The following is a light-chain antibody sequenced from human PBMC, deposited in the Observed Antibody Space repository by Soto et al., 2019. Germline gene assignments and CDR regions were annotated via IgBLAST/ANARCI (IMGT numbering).Light chain of an antibody. CDR3: QQWYTYPRT. Sequence: IQITQSPSSMSASVGDRVNITCRASQGISSYLAWYQQKPGKAPKLLISAASSLQSGVPSRFSGSGSGTDFTLTISCLQSEECATYYGQQWYTYPRTFGQGTKGEIK. CDR2: AAS. J-gene: IGKJ1*01. V-gene: IGKV1-8*01. CDR1: QGISSY.